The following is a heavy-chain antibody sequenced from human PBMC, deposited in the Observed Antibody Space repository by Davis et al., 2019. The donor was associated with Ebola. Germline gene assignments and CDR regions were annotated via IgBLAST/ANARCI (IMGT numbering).Heavy chain of an antibody. Sequence: SGPTLVKPTQTLTLTCTFSGFSLSTSGVGVGWIRQPPGKALEWLALIYWNDDKRYSPSLKSRLTITKDTSKNQVVLTMTNMDPVDTATYYCAHSQSWEQQLREFDPWGQGTLVTVSS. CDR2: IYWNDDK. J-gene: IGHJ5*02. V-gene: IGHV2-5*01. CDR1: GFSLSTSGVG. D-gene: IGHD6-13*01. CDR3: AHSQSWEQQLREFDP.